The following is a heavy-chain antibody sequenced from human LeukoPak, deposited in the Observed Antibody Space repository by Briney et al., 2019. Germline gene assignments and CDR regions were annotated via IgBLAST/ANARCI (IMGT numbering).Heavy chain of an antibody. CDR3: ARGGGYSSGWYGGLPRTSFDY. Sequence: SETLSLTCTVSGGSISSYYWSWIRQPPGKGLEWIGYIYYSGSTNYNPSLKSRVTISVDTSKNQFSLKLSSVTAADTAVYYCARGGGYSSGWYGGLPRTSFDYWGQGTLVTVSS. D-gene: IGHD6-19*01. V-gene: IGHV4-59*12. CDR1: GGSISSYY. CDR2: IYYSGST. J-gene: IGHJ4*02.